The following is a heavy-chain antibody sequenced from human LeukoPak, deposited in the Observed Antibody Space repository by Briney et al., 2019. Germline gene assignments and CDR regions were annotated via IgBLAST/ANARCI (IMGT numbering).Heavy chain of an antibody. CDR1: GXSLSGYY. J-gene: IGHJ4*02. Sequence: PSETLSXXXXXXGXSLSGYYWSWIXQPPGKGLEWIGEVNLSGSTNYRPSLKSRVTMSLDTSNNQFSLKLKSVTAADTAVYFCANTLAVAAPRGLGYWGQGTLVIVSS. D-gene: IGHD6-19*01. CDR3: ANTLAVAAPRGLGY. CDR2: VNLSGST. V-gene: IGHV4-34*01.